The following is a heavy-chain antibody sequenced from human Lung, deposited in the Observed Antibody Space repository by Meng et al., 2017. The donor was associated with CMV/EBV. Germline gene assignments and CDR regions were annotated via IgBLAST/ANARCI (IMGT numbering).Heavy chain of an antibody. D-gene: IGHD1-26*01. CDR1: GFTTNSHW. V-gene: IGHV3-7*03. J-gene: IGHJ4*02. CDR3: VRPLSGSENF. Sequence: ESXMISCAASGFTTNSHWMNWVRQAPGKGLEWVANINPDGSEKCYVDSVKGRFTISRDSAKNSVFLQMNSLRDDDTAVYYCVRPLSGSENFWGQGTLVTVSS. CDR2: INPDGSEK.